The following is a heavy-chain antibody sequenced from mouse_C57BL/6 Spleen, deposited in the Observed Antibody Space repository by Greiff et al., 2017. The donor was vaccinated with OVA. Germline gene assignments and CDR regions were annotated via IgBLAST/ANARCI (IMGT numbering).Heavy chain of an antibody. V-gene: IGHV1-19*01. CDR2: INPYNGGT. CDR3: ARSDWDGYYFDY. D-gene: IGHD4-1*01. CDR1: GYTFTDYY. Sequence: EVQLQQSGPVLVKPGASVKMSCKASGYTFTDYYMNWVKQSHGKSLEWIGVINPYNGGTSYNQKFKGKATLTVDKSSSTAYMELNSLTSEDSAVYYCARSDWDGYYFDYWGQGTTLTVSS. J-gene: IGHJ2*01.